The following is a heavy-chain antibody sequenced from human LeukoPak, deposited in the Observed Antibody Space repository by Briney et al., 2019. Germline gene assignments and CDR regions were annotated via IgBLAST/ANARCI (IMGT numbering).Heavy chain of an antibody. J-gene: IGHJ5*02. CDR3: ARVIVVVPAAIGWFDP. Sequence: SVKVSCRASGGTFSSYAISWVRQAPGQGLEWMGGIIPIFGTANYAQKFQGRVTITADESTSTAYMELSSLRSEDTAVYYCARVIVVVPAAIGWFDPWGQGTLVTVSS. CDR1: GGTFSSYA. CDR2: IIPIFGTA. D-gene: IGHD2-2*01. V-gene: IGHV1-69*01.